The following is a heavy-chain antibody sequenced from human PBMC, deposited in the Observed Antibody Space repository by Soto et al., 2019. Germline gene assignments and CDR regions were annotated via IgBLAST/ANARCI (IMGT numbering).Heavy chain of an antibody. CDR3: ARGRYGDY. CDR1: GYALTTYG. J-gene: IGHJ4*02. CDR2: ISAHNGNT. Sequence: QVHLVQSGAEVKKPGASVKVSCQASGYALTTYGITWVRQAPGQGLEWMGWISAHNGNTNYAQKLQGRVTVTRDTSTSTAYMELRSLRSDDTAVCYCARGRYGDYWGQGALVTLSS. V-gene: IGHV1-18*01. D-gene: IGHD1-1*01.